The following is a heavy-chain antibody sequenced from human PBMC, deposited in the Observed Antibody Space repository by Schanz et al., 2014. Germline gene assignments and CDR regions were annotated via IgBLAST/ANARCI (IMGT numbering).Heavy chain of an antibody. D-gene: IGHD2-2*01. V-gene: IGHV4-34*10. J-gene: IGHJ4*02. CDR3: ARHLAESAAAAFDS. CDR2: ISHSGRT. CDR1: GGSFSGYF. Sequence: QVQLQESGPALVKPSETLSLTCTVSGGSFSGYFWSWTRQSPEKGLEWIGEISHSGRTTYNPSLKSRATLAVDTSRNQFFLKLSSVAAADTAVYYCARHLAESAAAAFDSWGQGTLVAVSS.